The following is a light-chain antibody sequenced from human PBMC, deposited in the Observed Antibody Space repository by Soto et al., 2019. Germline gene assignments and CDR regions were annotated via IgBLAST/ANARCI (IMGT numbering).Light chain of an antibody. CDR1: NRDVGTYNL. J-gene: IGLJ1*01. CDR3: CSYAGSSTYG. V-gene: IGLV2-23*02. Sequence: QSALTQPASVSGSPGQSITISCTGTNRDVGTYNLVSWYQQHPGKAPKLMIYEVSKRPSGVSNRFSGSKSGNTASLTISGLQAEDEADYYCCSYAGSSTYGFGTGTKLTVL. CDR2: EVS.